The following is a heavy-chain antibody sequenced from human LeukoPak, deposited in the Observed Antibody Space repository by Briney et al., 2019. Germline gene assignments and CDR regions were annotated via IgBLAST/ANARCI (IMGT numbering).Heavy chain of an antibody. J-gene: IGHJ5*02. CDR3: ARDVFWFDP. CDR1: GYTLTELS. CDR2: INPNSGGT. V-gene: IGHV1-2*02. Sequence: ASVKVSCKVSGYTLTELSMHWVRQAPGQGLEWMGWINPNSGGTNYAQKFQGRVTMTRDTSISTAYMELSRLRSDDTAVYYCARDVFWFDPWGQGTLVTVSS.